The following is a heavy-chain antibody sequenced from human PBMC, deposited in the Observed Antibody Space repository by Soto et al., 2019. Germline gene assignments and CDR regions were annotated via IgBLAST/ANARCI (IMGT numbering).Heavy chain of an antibody. Sequence: QVQLQESGPGLGKPSETLSLTCTVSGGSISSYYWSWIRQPPGKGLEWIGYIYYSGSTNYNPSLKRLITISVDASKNQCSLKPGSVTPADTARYYCASGITGTGRSAFDIWGQGAMVNVS. J-gene: IGHJ3*02. V-gene: IGHV4-59*01. D-gene: IGHD1-7*01. CDR1: GGSISSYY. CDR2: IYYSGST. CDR3: ASGITGTGRSAFDI.